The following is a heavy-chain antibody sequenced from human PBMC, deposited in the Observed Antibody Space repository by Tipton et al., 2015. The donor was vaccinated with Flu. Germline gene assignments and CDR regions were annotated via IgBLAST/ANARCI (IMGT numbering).Heavy chain of an antibody. CDR1: GFTVSSNY. Sequence: VQLVQSGGGLIQRGGSLRLSCAVSGFTVSSNYMTWVRQAPGKGLQWVSVIYSSGSTNYADSVRGRFTISRDNSKNTLYLQMNSLRAEDTAVYYCARGCGYCITTTCLLPFDFWGRGTLVTVSS. CDR3: ARGCGYCITTTCLLPFDF. CDR2: IYSSGST. D-gene: IGHD2-2*01. V-gene: IGHV3-53*01. J-gene: IGHJ4*02.